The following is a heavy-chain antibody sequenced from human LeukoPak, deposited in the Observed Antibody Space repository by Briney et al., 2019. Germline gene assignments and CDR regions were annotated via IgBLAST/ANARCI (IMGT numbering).Heavy chain of an antibody. D-gene: IGHD3-10*01. J-gene: IGHJ4*02. CDR2: IYHSGTT. CDR1: GYSITSSSW. CDR3: ARKENVYYYFDY. Sequence: PSETLSLTCAVSGYSITSSSWWGWIRQPPGKGLEWIGYIYHSGTTYYNPSLQSRVTMSVDTSKDQFSLKLSSVTAVDAAVYYCARKENVYYYFDYWGQGTLVTVSS. V-gene: IGHV4-28*01.